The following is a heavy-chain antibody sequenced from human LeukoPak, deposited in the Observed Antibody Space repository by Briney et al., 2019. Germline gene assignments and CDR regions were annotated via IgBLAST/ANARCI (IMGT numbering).Heavy chain of an antibody. CDR3: AKVMPPGRIRFYSYYMDV. D-gene: IGHD2-15*01. J-gene: IGHJ6*03. CDR1: GFSFSGYG. CDR2: IRYDGSNE. V-gene: IGHV3-30*02. Sequence: RGSLRLSCAASGFSFSGYGMHWVRQAPGKGLEWVAFIRYDGSNEYYADSVNGRFTISRDKSKNTLSLQMNGLRVEDTAVYYCAKVMPPGRIRFYSYYMDVWGKGTTVTVS.